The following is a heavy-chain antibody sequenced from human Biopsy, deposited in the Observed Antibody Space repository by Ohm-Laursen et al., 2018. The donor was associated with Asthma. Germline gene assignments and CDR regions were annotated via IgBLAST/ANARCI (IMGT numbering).Heavy chain of an antibody. CDR2: ISYTGSA. CDR1: SGSMSSSSYY. V-gene: IGHV4-39*01. D-gene: IGHD7-27*01. J-gene: IGHJ4*02. CDR3: ARHWDWGSFFDY. Sequence: SQTLSLTCTVSSGSMSSSSYYWGWIRQPPEKGLEWMGSISYTGSAYHNPSLKSRVTISVDTPKNHFSVKLSSVTAADTAVYYCARHWDWGSFFDYWGQGTPVTVSS.